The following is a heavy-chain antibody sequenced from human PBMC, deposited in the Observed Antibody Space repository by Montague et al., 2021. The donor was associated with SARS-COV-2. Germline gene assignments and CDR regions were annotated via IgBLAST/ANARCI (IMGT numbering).Heavy chain of an antibody. D-gene: IGHD3-22*01. CDR2: IYYSGNT. CDR3: ARAGENKYNSRWYVAWYNYYVLDV. V-gene: IGHV4-39*07. Sequence: SETLSLTCTVSGGSIRDSDYYWGWIRQPPGKGLEWIGNIYYSGNTXYKPSLKSRVSISVDTSTNRFSPRLSSVTAADTAVYYCARAGENKYNSRWYVAWYNYYVLDVWGQGSTVTVSS. CDR1: GGSIRDSDYY. J-gene: IGHJ6*01.